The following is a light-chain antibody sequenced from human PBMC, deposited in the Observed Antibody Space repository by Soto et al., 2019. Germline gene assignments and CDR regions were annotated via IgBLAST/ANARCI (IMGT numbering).Light chain of an antibody. Sequence: EIVLTQSPATLSLSPGERATLSCRATQSISSTYLGWYQQKPGQPPRLLIYGSSTRATGIPDRFSGSGSGTYFTLTISSLEPEDFAVYYCQHYGGSPWTFGQGTKVEIK. V-gene: IGKV3-20*01. J-gene: IGKJ1*01. CDR2: GSS. CDR3: QHYGGSPWT. CDR1: QSISSTY.